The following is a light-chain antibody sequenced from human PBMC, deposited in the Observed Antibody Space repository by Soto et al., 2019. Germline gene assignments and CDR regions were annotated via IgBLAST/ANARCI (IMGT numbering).Light chain of an antibody. V-gene: IGKV3-15*01. CDR2: GAA. CDR1: QSVSSN. J-gene: IGKJ5*01. CDR3: QQYNNWPPIT. Sequence: EIVMTQSPATLSVSPGERATLSCGASQSVSSNLAWYQQKPGQAPRLLIYGAATRATGIPARFSGSRSGTEFTLTISSLQSEDFAVYYCQQYNNWPPITFGQGTRLEIK.